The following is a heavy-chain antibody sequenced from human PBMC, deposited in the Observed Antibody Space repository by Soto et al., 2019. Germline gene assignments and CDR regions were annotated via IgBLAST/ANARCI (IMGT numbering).Heavy chain of an antibody. CDR1: GFPFSSYS. CDR2: ISSSSSTI. D-gene: IGHD2-2*01. J-gene: IGHJ5*02. V-gene: IGHV3-48*02. CDR3: ARDWRVSAEITEGWFDP. Sequence: GGFPNLSCAPPGFPFSSYSMNWVRQAPGKGLEWVSYISSSSSTIYYADSVKGRFTISRDNAKNSLYLQMNSLRDEDTAVYYCARDWRVSAEITEGWFDP.